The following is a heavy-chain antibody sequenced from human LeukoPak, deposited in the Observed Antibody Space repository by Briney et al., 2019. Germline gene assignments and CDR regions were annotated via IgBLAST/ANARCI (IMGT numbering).Heavy chain of an antibody. CDR3: ARGSGGPGAFDI. J-gene: IGHJ3*02. CDR2: IYYSGST. V-gene: IGHV4-59*01. D-gene: IGHD2-2*01. CDR1: GGSIGSYY. Sequence: SETLSLTCTVSGGSIGSYYWCWIRQPPGQGLEWIGYIYYSGSTNYNPSLKSRVTISVDTSKNQFSLKLSSVTAADTAVYYCARGSGGPGAFDIWGQGTMVTVSS.